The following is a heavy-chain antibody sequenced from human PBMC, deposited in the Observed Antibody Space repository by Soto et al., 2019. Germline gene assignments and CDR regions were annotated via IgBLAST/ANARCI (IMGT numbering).Heavy chain of an antibody. J-gene: IGHJ4*02. Sequence: GGSLRLSCAASGFTFSSYAMHWVRQAPGKGLEWVAVISYDGSNKYYADSVKGRFTISRDNSKNTLYLQMNSLRAEDTAVYYCASSRSQLLHIFDYWGQGTLVTVSS. CDR2: ISYDGSNK. D-gene: IGHD2-2*01. CDR3: ASSRSQLLHIFDY. CDR1: GFTFSSYA. V-gene: IGHV3-30-3*01.